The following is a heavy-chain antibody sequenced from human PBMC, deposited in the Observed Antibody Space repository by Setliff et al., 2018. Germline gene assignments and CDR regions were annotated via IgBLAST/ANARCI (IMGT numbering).Heavy chain of an antibody. D-gene: IGHD5-18*01. CDR1: GGSISSHF. CDR2: ICYSGST. Sequence: SETLSLTCTVSGGSISSHFCRWIRQPPGKGLEWIGSICYSGSTNYNPSLKSRVTISVDTSKNQFSLKLSSVTAADTAVHYCARDILLGRVPTAMVSETPGYWGQGTLVTVSS. J-gene: IGHJ4*02. CDR3: ARDILLGRVPTAMVSETPGY. V-gene: IGHV4-59*11.